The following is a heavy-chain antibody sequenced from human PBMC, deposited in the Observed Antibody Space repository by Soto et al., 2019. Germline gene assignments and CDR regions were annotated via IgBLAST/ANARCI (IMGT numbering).Heavy chain of an antibody. V-gene: IGHV3-48*02. D-gene: IGHD4-17*01. J-gene: IGHJ2*01. CDR3: ARVRNTAPTDYGDNSYWYFDL. Sequence: GGSLRLSCAASGFTFSSYSMNWVRQAPGKGLEWISYISSSSSTIYYADSVKGRFTISRDNAKNSLYLQMNSLRDEDTAVYYCARVRNTAPTDYGDNSYWYFDLWGRGTLVTVSS. CDR2: ISSSSSTI. CDR1: GFTFSSYS.